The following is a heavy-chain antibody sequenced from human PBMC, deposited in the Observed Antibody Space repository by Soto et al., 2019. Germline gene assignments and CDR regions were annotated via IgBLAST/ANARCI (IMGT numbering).Heavy chain of an antibody. D-gene: IGHD1-1*01. CDR3: AGLDPHIETNWFDP. Sequence: SVKVSCKASGYTFTGYYQLVRQAPGQGLEWMGRIIPILGIANYAQKFQGRVTITADKSTSTAYMELSSLRSEDTAVYYCAGLDPHIETNWFDPWGQGTLVTVSS. J-gene: IGHJ5*02. CDR1: GYTFTGY. V-gene: IGHV1-69*02. CDR2: IIPILGIA.